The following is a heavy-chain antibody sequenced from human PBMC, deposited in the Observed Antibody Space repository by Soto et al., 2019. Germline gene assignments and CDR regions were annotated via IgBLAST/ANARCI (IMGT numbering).Heavy chain of an antibody. J-gene: IGHJ6*03. CDR1: GGSFSSYY. V-gene: IGHV4-59*08. D-gene: IGHD2-2*01. CDR2: IYYSGST. CDR3: AGRDCSGTNCYYLDYYYMDV. Sequence: QVQLQESGPGLVRPSETLSLTCTVSGGSFSSYYWTWIRQSPGKGLEWIGYIYYSGSTDYNPSLRGRAAKSIDTSKIQFSLRLNSMTAADTAVYYCAGRDCSGTNCYYLDYYYMDVWGKGTTVTVSS.